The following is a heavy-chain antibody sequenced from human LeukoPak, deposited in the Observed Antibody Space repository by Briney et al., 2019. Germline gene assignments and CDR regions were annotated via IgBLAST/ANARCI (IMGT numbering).Heavy chain of an antibody. CDR1: GFTFSSYE. Sequence: GGSLRLSCAASGFTFSSYEMNWVRQAPGKGLEWVSYISSGGSTIYYADSVKGRFTISRDNAKNSLYLQMNSLRAEDTAVYYCARQRYSSSWYYFDYWGQGTLVTVSS. D-gene: IGHD6-13*01. J-gene: IGHJ4*02. V-gene: IGHV3-48*03. CDR2: ISSGGSTI. CDR3: ARQRYSSSWYYFDY.